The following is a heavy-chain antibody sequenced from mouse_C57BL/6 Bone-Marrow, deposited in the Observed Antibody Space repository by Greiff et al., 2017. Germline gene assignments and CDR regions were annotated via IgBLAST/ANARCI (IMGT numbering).Heavy chain of an antibody. Sequence: QVQLQQSGAELVRPGTSVKVSCKASGYAFTNYLLEWVKQRPGQGLEWIGVINPGSGGTNYNEKFKGKATLTADKSASTAYMQLSSLTSEDSAVYFCARSKNGDSWFAYWGQGTLVTVSA. CDR1: GYAFTNYL. CDR3: ARSKNGDSWFAY. CDR2: INPGSGGT. D-gene: IGHD4-1*01. V-gene: IGHV1-54*01. J-gene: IGHJ3*01.